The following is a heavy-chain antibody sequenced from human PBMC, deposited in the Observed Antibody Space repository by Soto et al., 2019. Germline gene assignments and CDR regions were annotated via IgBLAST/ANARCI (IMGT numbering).Heavy chain of an antibody. CDR3: PRALAVVGFVDS. Sequence: PGGCLRLSCAASGFTFSDDYMSWIRQAPGKGLGWVSYISSSSSYTNYADSVKGRFTISRDNAKNALYLQMNSLRAEDTAVYYCPRALAVVGFVDSWGPGTLVTASS. CDR1: GFTFSDDY. D-gene: IGHD6-19*01. V-gene: IGHV3-11*05. CDR2: ISSSSSYT. J-gene: IGHJ3*01.